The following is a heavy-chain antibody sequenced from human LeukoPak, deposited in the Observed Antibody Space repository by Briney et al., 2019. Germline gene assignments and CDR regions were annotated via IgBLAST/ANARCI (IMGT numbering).Heavy chain of an antibody. D-gene: IGHD3-10*01. J-gene: IGHJ2*01. V-gene: IGHV3-66*01. CDR3: ARDRTHGSGFDL. Sequence: GGSLRLSCAASGFSVSSNYMSWVRQAPGKGLEWVSVLYSSGYSKYADSVKGRFSISRDNSENTLSLQMNSLRAEDTAVYYCARDRTHGSGFDLWGRGTLVTVSS. CDR2: LYSSGYS. CDR1: GFSVSSNY.